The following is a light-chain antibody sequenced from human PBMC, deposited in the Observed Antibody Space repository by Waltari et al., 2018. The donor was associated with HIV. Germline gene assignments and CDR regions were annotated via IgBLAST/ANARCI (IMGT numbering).Light chain of an antibody. J-gene: IGLJ1*01. CDR1: SSNLGANFD. Sequence: QSVLTQAPSVSGAPGPRVTISCTGSSSNLGANFDVHWYQLLPGTSPKLLIFANTNRPSWVPDLFSGSKSCTSASLAITGLHPEDEAEYYCQSFDSSLNAYVFGTGTTVIVL. V-gene: IGLV1-40*01. CDR2: ANT. CDR3: QSFDSSLNAYV.